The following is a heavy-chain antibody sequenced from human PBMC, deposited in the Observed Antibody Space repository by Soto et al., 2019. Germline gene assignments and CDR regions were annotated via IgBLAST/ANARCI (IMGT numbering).Heavy chain of an antibody. V-gene: IGHV3-23*01. Sequence: EVQLLESGGGLVQPGGSLRLSCAASGFTFSSYARNWVRQAPGKGLEWVSAISGSAATTHFADSVKGRFTISRDNSKNTLYLQMNSLRAEDTAVYYCARDRSYYDSSGSYSPPYWGQGTLVTVSS. CDR1: GFTFSSYA. CDR3: ARDRSYYDSSGSYSPPY. CDR2: ISGSAATT. D-gene: IGHD3-22*01. J-gene: IGHJ4*02.